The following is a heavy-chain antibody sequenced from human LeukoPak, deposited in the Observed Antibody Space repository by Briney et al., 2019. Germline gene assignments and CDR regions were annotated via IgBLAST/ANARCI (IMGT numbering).Heavy chain of an antibody. CDR2: INSDGSST. Sequence: GGSLRLSCAASGFTFSRNWMLWVRQAPGKGLVWVSRINSDGSSTTYADSVKGRLTTSRDNTKNTLYLQMDSLRAEDTAVYYYARGIADLDYWGRGALVTVSS. D-gene: IGHD2-21*01. CDR1: GFTFSRNW. J-gene: IGHJ4*02. V-gene: IGHV3-74*01. CDR3: ARGIADLDY.